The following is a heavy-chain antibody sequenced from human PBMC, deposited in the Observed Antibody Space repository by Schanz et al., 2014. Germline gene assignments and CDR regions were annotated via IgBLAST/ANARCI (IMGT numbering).Heavy chain of an antibody. D-gene: IGHD2-2*01. CDR2: INTGSGDT. CDR1: EYSFTSYS. J-gene: IGHJ4*02. CDR3: AKDSTHIDIVLVPTAIDY. Sequence: QVHLVQSGAEVKRPGASVKVSCKASEYSFTSYSMHWVRQAPGQRLEWMGWINTGSGDTKYSQNFQGRVTITRDTSASTAYMELSSLRSEDTAVYYCAKDSTHIDIVLVPTAIDYWGQGTLVTVSS. V-gene: IGHV1-3*04.